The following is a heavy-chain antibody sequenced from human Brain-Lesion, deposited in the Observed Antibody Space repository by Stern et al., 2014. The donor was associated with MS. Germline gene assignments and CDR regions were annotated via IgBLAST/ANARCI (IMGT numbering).Heavy chain of an antibody. V-gene: IGHV1-2*02. CDR2: IKPNTGGP. D-gene: IGHD3-3*01. J-gene: IGHJ6*02. CDR1: GYIFTGYY. CDR3: ARDQRGITIFGVVTDYYYLGMDV. Sequence: QVQLVESGAEGKKPGASVKVSCKTSGYIFTGYYIHWVRQAPGQGLEWMAWIKPNTGGPKCAQKFQGRVTMSRDTSISTAYVELSSLTSDDTAVYYCARDQRGITIFGVVTDYYYLGMDVWGQGTTVTVSS.